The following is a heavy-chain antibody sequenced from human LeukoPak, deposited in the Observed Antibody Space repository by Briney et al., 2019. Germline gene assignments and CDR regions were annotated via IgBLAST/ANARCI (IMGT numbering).Heavy chain of an antibody. D-gene: IGHD3-22*01. Sequence: SENLSLTCTVSGGSISSGGYYWTWIRQHPGKGLEWVGNVYYSGDTQYNPSLKSRVIMSMDTSKKQFSLHLNSVTAADTAVYYCARDGRGYPGRHAFDVWGQGTLSLSLQ. CDR1: GGSISSGGYY. V-gene: IGHV4-31*03. J-gene: IGHJ3*01. CDR3: ARDGRGYPGRHAFDV. CDR2: VYYSGDT.